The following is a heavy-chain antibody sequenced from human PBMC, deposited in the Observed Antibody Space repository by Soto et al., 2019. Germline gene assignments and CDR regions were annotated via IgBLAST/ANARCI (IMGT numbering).Heavy chain of an antibody. CDR1: GYDFASYA. V-gene: IGHV1-3*01. Sequence: QAQLVQSVTEVRKPGASVKISCEASGYDFASYAIHWVRQAPGQRLEWMGWIDGDSGDTKYSQSFQGRITFTRDISANSAFLEVDSLTFDDTAVYYCARLAPYNIAWPLYYYGMGVWGRGTTVLVSS. CDR2: IDGDSGDT. D-gene: IGHD1-20*01. J-gene: IGHJ6*02. CDR3: ARLAPYNIAWPLYYYGMGV.